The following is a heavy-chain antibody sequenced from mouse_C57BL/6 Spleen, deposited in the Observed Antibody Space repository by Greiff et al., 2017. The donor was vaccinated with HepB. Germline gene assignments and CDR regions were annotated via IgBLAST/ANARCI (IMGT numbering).Heavy chain of an antibody. V-gene: IGHV1-18*01. D-gene: IGHD5-5*01. CDR2: INPNNGGT. J-gene: IGHJ4*01. CDR1: GYTFTDYN. CDR3: ARRYYLYAMDY. Sequence: EVKLVESGPELVKPGASVKIPCKASGYTFTDYNMDWVKQSHGKSLEWIGDINPNNGGTIYNQKFKGKATLTVDKSSSTAYMELRSLTSEDTAVYYCARRYYLYAMDYWGQGTSVTVSS.